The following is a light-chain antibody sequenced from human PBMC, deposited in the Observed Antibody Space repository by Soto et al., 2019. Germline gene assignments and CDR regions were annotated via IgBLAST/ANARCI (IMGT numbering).Light chain of an antibody. CDR3: CSYAGSSTHV. CDR1: SSDVGSYNL. CDR2: EVS. Sequence: QSALTQPASVSGSPGQSITISCTGTSSDVGSYNLVSWYQQHPGKAPKLMIYEVSKRPSGVSNRFSGSKSSNTASLTISGLQAEDVADYYCCSYAGSSTHVFGTGTELTVL. V-gene: IGLV2-23*02. J-gene: IGLJ1*01.